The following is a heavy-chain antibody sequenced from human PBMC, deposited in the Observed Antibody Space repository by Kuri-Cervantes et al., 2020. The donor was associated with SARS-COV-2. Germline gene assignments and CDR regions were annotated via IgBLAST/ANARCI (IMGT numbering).Heavy chain of an antibody. D-gene: IGHD3-10*01. CDR1: GGSFSGYY. Sequence: LRLSCAVYGGSFSGYYWSWIRQPPGKGLEWIGYIYYSGSTYYNPSLKSRVTISVDTSKNQFSLKLSSVTAADTAVYYCARDRLGLLWFGEPKRYGMDVWGQGTTVTVSS. V-gene: IGHV4-30-4*08. CDR3: ARDRLGLLWFGEPKRYGMDV. CDR2: IYYSGST. J-gene: IGHJ6*02.